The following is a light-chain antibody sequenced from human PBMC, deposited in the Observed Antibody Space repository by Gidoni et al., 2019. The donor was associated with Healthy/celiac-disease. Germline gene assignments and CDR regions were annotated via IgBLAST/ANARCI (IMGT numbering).Light chain of an antibody. CDR1: QSVSSY. CDR3: QQRSNWPPSLT. V-gene: IGKV3-11*01. J-gene: IGKJ4*01. CDR2: DSS. Sequence: EIVLTQSPATLSLSPGERATLSCRASQSVSSYLAWYQPKPGQAPRLLSYDSSNRATGIPARFSGSGSGTDFTLTISSLAPEDFAVYYCQQRSNWPPSLTFGGGTKVEIK.